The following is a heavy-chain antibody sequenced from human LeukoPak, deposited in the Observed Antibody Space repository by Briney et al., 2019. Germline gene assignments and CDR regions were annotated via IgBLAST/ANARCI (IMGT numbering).Heavy chain of an antibody. CDR3: AREIDQRQLAYFDF. CDR1: GFTFSSYA. J-gene: IGHJ4*02. D-gene: IGHD6-13*01. Sequence: SGGSLRPSCAASGFTFSSYAMSWVRQAPGKGLEWVSVIYSGGDRYYAASVKGRFAISRDNSKNTLYLQMNSLRAEDTAVYYCAREIDQRQLAYFDFWGQGTLVTVSS. V-gene: IGHV3-66*01. CDR2: IYSGGDR.